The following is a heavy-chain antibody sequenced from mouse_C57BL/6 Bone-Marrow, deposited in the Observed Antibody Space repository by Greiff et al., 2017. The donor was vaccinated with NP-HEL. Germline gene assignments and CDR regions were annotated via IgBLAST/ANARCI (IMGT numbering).Heavy chain of an antibody. V-gene: IGHV14-4*01. CDR1: FFNIKDHY. CDR2: LDPENGVT. CDR3: TTGGGSHDAMDY. Sequence: APLQQSQPAPFPPLASLTFSFTFSFFNIKDHYMHWVHQRPEQGLEWIGWLDPENGVTEYASKFPGQATITADTSSNQAYLQLSSLTSEDTAVYYCTTGGGSHDAMDYWGQGTSVTVSS. D-gene: IGHD1-1*02. J-gene: IGHJ4*01.